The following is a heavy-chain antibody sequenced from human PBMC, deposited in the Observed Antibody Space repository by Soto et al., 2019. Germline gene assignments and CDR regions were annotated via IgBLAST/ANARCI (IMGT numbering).Heavy chain of an antibody. CDR1: GVTCVGDA. V-gene: IGHV3-23*01. Sequence: GGALRLSCAPAGVTCVGDAISCIRQAPGKGLDWSATNGGSAGSTYYGDSVKGRLTISTDNSKNTLYLQMNSLRAEDPAVYYCAKTLYYYDTGGYQWGQGPLVTV. J-gene: IGHJ4*02. CDR3: AKTLYYYDTGGYQ. CDR2: NGGSAGST. D-gene: IGHD3-22*01.